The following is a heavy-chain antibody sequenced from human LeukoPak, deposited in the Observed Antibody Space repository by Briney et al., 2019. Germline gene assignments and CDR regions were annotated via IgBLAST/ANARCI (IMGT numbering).Heavy chain of an antibody. CDR1: GFSFTTNA. J-gene: IGHJ4*02. D-gene: IGHD5-12*01. CDR3: AKCGNSGCHLIDY. Sequence: GGSLRLSCAASGFSFTTNAMSWVRQAPGKGLEWVSAISGRTGATYYADSEKGRFTISRDNSKSTLYLQMDSLRAEDTAVYYCAKCGNSGCHLIDYWGQGTLVTVSS. V-gene: IGHV3-23*01. CDR2: ISGRTGAT.